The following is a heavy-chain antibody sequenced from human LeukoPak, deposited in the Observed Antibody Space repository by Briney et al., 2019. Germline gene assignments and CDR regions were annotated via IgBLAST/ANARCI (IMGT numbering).Heavy chain of an antibody. CDR3: ARDFSYSSSWFDP. J-gene: IGHJ5*02. Sequence: GGSLRLSCAASGFTFSDYYMSWIRQAPGKGLEWVSYISSSGSTIYYADSVKGRFTISRDNAKNSLYPQMNSLRAEDTAVYYCARDFSYSSSWFDPWGQGTLVTVSS. V-gene: IGHV3-11*01. CDR2: ISSSGSTI. CDR1: GFTFSDYY. D-gene: IGHD6-6*01.